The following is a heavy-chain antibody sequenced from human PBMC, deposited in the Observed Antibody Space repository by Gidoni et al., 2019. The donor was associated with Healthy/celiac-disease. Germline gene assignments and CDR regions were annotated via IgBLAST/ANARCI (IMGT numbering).Heavy chain of an antibody. V-gene: IGHV4-30-2*01. CDR1: GGSISSGGYS. D-gene: IGHD5-12*01. CDR2: IYHSGST. J-gene: IGHJ4*02. CDR3: ASIVATDGGGNFDY. Sequence: QLQLQESGSGLVKPSQTLSLTCAVSGGSISSGGYSWRWIRQPPGKGLEWIGYIYHSGSTYYNPSLKSRVTISVDRSKNQFSLKLSSVTAADTAVYYCASIVATDGGGNFDYWGQGTLVTVSS.